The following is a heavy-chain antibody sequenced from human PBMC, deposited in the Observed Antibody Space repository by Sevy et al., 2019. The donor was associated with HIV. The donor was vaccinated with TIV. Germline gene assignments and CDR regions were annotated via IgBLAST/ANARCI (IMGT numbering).Heavy chain of an antibody. Sequence: GGSLRLSCAASGFTFSSYIINWVRQAPGKGLEWVSSISNTGIYIYDADSVKGRFTISRDNAKNSLYLQMNSLRAEDTAVYYCARYEEDTTLVNAFDIWGQGTMVTVSS. V-gene: IGHV3-21*01. D-gene: IGHD5-18*01. CDR3: ARYEEDTTLVNAFDI. J-gene: IGHJ3*02. CDR1: GFTFSSYI. CDR2: ISNTGIYI.